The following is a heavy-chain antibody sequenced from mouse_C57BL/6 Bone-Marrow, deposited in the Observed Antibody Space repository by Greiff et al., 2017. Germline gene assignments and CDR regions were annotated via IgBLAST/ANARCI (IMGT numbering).Heavy chain of an antibody. D-gene: IGHD2-4*01. V-gene: IGHV8-8*01. CDR3: ARIGAGLRRPFAY. CDR1: GFSLSTFGMG. J-gene: IGHJ3*01. CDR2: IWWDDDK. Sequence: QVTLKESGPGLLQPSQTLSLTCSFSGFSLSTFGMGVGWLRQPSGLGLEWLAHIWWDDDKYYNPALKRRLTISKDTSKNQVFLKIANVDTADTATYYCARIGAGLRRPFAYWGQGTLVTVSA.